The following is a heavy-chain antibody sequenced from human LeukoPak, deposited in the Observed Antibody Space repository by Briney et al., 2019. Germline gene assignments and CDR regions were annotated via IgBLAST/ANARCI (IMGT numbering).Heavy chain of an antibody. J-gene: IGHJ3*02. Sequence: ASVKVSCKASGYTFTSYGISWVRQAPGQGLEWMGWISAYNGNTNYAQKLQGRVTMTTDTSTSTAYMELSRLRSDDTAVYYCARVRYYDSSGSIHDAFDIWGQGTMVTVSS. CDR2: ISAYNGNT. CDR1: GYTFTSYG. CDR3: ARVRYYDSSGSIHDAFDI. D-gene: IGHD3-22*01. V-gene: IGHV1-18*01.